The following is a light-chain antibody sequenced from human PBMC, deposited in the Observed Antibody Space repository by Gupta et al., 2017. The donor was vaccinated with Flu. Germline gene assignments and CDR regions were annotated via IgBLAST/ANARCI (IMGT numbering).Light chain of an antibody. CDR3: QQYNTYLYS. CDR2: KAS. V-gene: IGKV1-5*03. CDR1: QTINNW. J-gene: IGKJ2*03. Sequence: DIQMTQFPSTLSASVGDRVTITCRASQTINNWLAWYQQKPGKVPKLLIYKASSLEGGVPSRFSGSGSGTEFTLTISSLQPDDFATYYCQQYNTYLYSFGQGTKLEMK.